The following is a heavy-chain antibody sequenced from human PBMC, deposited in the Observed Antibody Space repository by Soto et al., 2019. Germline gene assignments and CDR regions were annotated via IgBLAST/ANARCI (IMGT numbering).Heavy chain of an antibody. CDR2: IYYSGST. CDR1: GGSISSYY. Sequence: SETLSLTCTVSGGSISSYYWSWIRQPPGKGLEWIGYIYYSGSTNYNPSLKSRVTISVDTSKNQFSLKLSSVTAADTAVYYCARYRGITMGRGPYYYYGMDIWSQGTTVIDSS. V-gene: IGHV4-59*01. J-gene: IGHJ6*01. CDR3: ARYRGITMGRGPYYYYGMDI. D-gene: IGHD3-10*01.